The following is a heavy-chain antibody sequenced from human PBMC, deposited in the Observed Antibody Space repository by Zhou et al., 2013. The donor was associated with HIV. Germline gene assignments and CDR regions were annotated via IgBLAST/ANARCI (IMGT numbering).Heavy chain of an antibody. D-gene: IGHD2-2*02. J-gene: IGHJ5*02. CDR3: ARIQNIVVVPAAIPGQFSPDNWFDP. CDR2: IIPIFGTA. V-gene: IGHV1-69*05. CDR1: GGTFSSYA. Sequence: QVQLVQSGAEVKKPGSSVKVSCKASGGTFSSYAISWVRQAPGQGLEWMGGIIPIFGTANYAQKFQGRVTITTDESTSTAYMELSSLRSEDTAVYYCARIQNIVVVPAAIPGQFSPDNWFDPLGPGNPGHRLL.